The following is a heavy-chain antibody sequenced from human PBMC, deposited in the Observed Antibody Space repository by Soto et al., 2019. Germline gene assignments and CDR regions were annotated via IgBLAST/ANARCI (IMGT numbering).Heavy chain of an antibody. Sequence: EVQLVEFGGGLIQPGGSLRLSCAASGFTVSSNYMSWVRQAPGKGLEWVSIIYSGGETYYADSVKGRFSISRDNSKNTLYLQMNSLRAEDTAVYYCARITRGRGVADYYLFDYWGQGTLVTVSS. J-gene: IGHJ4*02. CDR3: ARITRGRGVADYYLFDY. CDR2: IYSGGET. CDR1: GFTVSSNY. V-gene: IGHV3-53*01. D-gene: IGHD3-9*01.